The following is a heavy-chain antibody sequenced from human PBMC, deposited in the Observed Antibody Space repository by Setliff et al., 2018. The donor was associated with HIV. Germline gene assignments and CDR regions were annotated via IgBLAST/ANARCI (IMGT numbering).Heavy chain of an antibody. V-gene: IGHV1-2*02. CDR1: AYSFTDYF. CDR3: ARGRSLVRGSGSPENYYMDV. J-gene: IGHJ6*03. Sequence: ASVKVSCKASAYSFTDYFIHWVRQAPGQGLEWMGWISPNNAGTRIPRTFRGRVTLTSDTSINTAYMELSGLRSEDTAVYYCARGRSLVRGSGSPENYYMDVWGKGTTVTVSS. CDR2: ISPNNAGT. D-gene: IGHD3-10*01.